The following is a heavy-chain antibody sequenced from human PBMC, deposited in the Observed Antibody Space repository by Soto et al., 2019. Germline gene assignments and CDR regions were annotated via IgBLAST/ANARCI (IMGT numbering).Heavy chain of an antibody. CDR2: IYWDDDK. CDR3: AHRTTTVTWWFDP. V-gene: IGHV2-5*02. D-gene: IGHD4-17*01. CDR1: GFSLTTSGVG. J-gene: IGHJ5*02. Sequence: QITLKESGPTLVKPTQTLTLTCTFSGFSLTTSGVGVGWIRQPPGKALEWLALIYWDDDKRYSPSLKSRLTTTTDTSKTPVVLTMTNMDPAATATYFCAHRTTTVTWWFDPWGQGTLVTVSS.